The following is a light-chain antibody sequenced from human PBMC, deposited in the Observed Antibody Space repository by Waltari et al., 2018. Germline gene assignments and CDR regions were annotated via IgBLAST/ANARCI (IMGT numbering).Light chain of an antibody. J-gene: IGKJ1*01. CDR2: GAT. V-gene: IGKV3-20*01. Sequence: EVVLTQSPGTLSLSPGERATLSCRASQSVTTNQLAWYQKKPGQAPRLLIYGATSRATGIPDRFSGSGSGTDFTLTISRLEPEDFAVYYCQQYDTTRTFGPGT. CDR3: QQYDTTRT. CDR1: QSVTTNQ.